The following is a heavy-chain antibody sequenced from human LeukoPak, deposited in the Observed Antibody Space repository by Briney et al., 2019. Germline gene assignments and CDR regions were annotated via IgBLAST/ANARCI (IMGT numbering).Heavy chain of an antibody. Sequence: PGGSLRLSCAASGFTFSIYTMNWVRQAPGKGLEWVSIINYNGDTKYYADSVQGRFTISRDNSKNTVYLQMNSLRAEDTAIYYCAKDGHCPALCTTQIAVAGYNDSWGQGTLVTVSS. V-gene: IGHV3-23*01. CDR2: INYNGDTK. J-gene: IGHJ4*02. CDR1: GFTFSIYT. D-gene: IGHD6-19*01. CDR3: AKDGHCPALCTTQIAVAGYNDS.